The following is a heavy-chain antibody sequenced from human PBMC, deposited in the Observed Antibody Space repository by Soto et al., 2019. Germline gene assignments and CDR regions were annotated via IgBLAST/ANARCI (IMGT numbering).Heavy chain of an antibody. CDR3: AREYSSAPDY. V-gene: IGHV4-39*02. CDR1: GGSISSSSYY. Sequence: QLQLQESGPGLVKPSETLSLTCTVSGGSISSSSYYWGWIRQPPGKGLEWIGSIYYSGSTFYRPSLRSRVTISVDTSKNQFSLRVSSVTAADTAVYYCAREYSSAPDYWGQGTLVTVSS. CDR2: IYYSGST. D-gene: IGHD6-25*01. J-gene: IGHJ4*02.